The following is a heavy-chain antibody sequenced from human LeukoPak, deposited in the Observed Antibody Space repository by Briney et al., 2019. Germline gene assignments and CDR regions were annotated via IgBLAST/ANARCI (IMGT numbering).Heavy chain of an antibody. CDR1: GFTFSGFW. J-gene: IGHJ3*01. V-gene: IGHV3-7*03. D-gene: IGHD6-6*01. Sequence: GGSLRLSCAVSGFTFSGFWMSWSRQAPGKGLEWVASINSDGSEGYYADVVKGRFTISRDNAKNSLYLQINSLRAEDTAVYYCARSSYSSSSSVWGQXTMVTVSS. CDR3: ARSSYSSSSSV. CDR2: INSDGSEG.